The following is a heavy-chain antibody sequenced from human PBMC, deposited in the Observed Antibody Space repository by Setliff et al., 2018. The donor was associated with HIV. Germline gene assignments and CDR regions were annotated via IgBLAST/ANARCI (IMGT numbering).Heavy chain of an antibody. Sequence: SETLSLTCAVSGDSISSSNWWTWVRQPPGKGLEGIGEVFHSGSTNYNPSLQSRVTMSVDKSKNQFSLKLSSVTPADTAVYYCASHAPYTSSWNAAAFDIWGQGTMVTVSS. CDR3: ASHAPYTSSWNAAAFDI. V-gene: IGHV4-4*02. J-gene: IGHJ3*02. D-gene: IGHD6-13*01. CDR2: VFHSGST. CDR1: GDSISSSNW.